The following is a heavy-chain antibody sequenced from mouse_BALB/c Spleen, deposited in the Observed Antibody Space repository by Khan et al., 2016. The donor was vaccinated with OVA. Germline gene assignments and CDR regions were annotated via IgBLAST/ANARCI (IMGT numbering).Heavy chain of an antibody. J-gene: IGHJ3*01. CDR1: GYTFTSYT. CDR2: INPSNGYT. CDR3: VRDVAYYGNDGWFAY. Sequence: QVRLQQSGAELARPGASVKMSCKASGYTFTSYTIHWIKLRPGQGLEWIGYINPSNGYTNYNQKFKDKDTLTADKSSTTAYMQLSSLTSDDSSVYNCVRDVAYYGNDGWFAYWGQGTLVTVSA. V-gene: IGHV1-4*01. D-gene: IGHD2-14*01.